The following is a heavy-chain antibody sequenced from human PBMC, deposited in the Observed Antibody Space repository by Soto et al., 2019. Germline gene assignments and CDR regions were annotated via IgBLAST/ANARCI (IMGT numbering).Heavy chain of an antibody. V-gene: IGHV3-23*01. CDR1: GFTFSNYA. D-gene: IGHD3-22*01. J-gene: IGHJ5*02. Sequence: GGSLRLSCTASGFTFSNYAMSWVRQTPGKGLEWVSSFSGSGGNTYYADSVKGRFTISRDNAKSTLYLQMNSLRAEDTGIYFCAKVTTYSSGRLGKLDRWGRGTPVTVSS. CDR3: AKVTTYSSGRLGKLDR. CDR2: FSGSGGNT.